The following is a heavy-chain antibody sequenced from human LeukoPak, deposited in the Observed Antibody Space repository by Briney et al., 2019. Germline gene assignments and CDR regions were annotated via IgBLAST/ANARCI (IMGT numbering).Heavy chain of an antibody. CDR3: ARAYDFWSGYYCDF. J-gene: IGHJ4*02. CDR1: GFSISSGYY. Sequence: SETLSLTCAVSGFSISSGYYWGWIRQPPGEGLEWVATIYHSGSAYYNASLKSRVTISVVTSKHQFSMNLRSVTAADTAVYYCARAYDFWSGYYCDFGGQGTLVTVSS. V-gene: IGHV4-38-2*01. CDR2: IYHSGSA. D-gene: IGHD3-3*01.